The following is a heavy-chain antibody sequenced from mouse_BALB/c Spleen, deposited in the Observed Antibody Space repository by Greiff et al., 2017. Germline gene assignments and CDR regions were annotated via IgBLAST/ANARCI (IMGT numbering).Heavy chain of an antibody. Sequence: QVQLKESGPGLVAPSQSLSITCTVSGFSLTGYGVNWVRQPPGKGLEWLGMIWGDGSTDYNSALKSRLSISKDNSKSQVFLKMNSLQTDDTAMYYCAKRKGNAEDAMDYWGQGTSVTVSS. V-gene: IGHV2-6-7*01. CDR3: AKRKGNAEDAMDY. D-gene: IGHD2-1*01. J-gene: IGHJ4*01. CDR2: IWGDGST. CDR1: GFSLTGYG.